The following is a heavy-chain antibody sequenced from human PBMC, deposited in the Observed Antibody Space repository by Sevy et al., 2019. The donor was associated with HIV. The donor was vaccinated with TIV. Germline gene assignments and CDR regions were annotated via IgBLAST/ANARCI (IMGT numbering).Heavy chain of an antibody. CDR1: GFTFSNYA. J-gene: IGHJ4*02. CDR3: ATDYAFGSGSLMGLFDY. V-gene: IGHV3-23*01. Sequence: GGSLRLSCVASGFTFSNYAMSWVRQAPGKGLEWVSAIRGGGGSTYYTDSVKGRFTISRDNSKNTVYLQMNSLRAEDTALYYYATDYAFGSGSLMGLFDYWGQGTLVTVSS. D-gene: IGHD3-10*01. CDR2: IRGGGGST.